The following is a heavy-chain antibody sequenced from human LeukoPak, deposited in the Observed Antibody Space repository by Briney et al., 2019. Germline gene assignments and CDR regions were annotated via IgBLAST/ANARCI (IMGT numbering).Heavy chain of an antibody. J-gene: IGHJ4*02. CDR2: ITSSGTYI. CDR3: AREGGEWELLRTFDY. Sequence: GGSLKLSCATSGFTFNNYNMNWVRQAPGRALEWVSSITSSGTYIFYADSVKGRFTISRDNAKNSLYLQMNSLGPEDTAVYYCAREGGEWELLRTFDYWGQGTLVTVSS. CDR1: GFTFNNYN. D-gene: IGHD1-26*01. V-gene: IGHV3-21*01.